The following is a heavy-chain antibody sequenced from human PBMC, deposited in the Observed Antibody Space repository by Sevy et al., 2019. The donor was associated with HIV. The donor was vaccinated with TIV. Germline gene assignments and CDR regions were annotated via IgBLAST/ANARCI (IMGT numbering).Heavy chain of an antibody. CDR2: LSFGCGEI. V-gene: IGHV3-23*01. J-gene: IGHJ4*02. CDR3: AREGGTKPHDY. D-gene: IGHD2-8*01. CDR1: GFTFSTYS. Sequence: GGSLRLSCAASGFTFSTYSMSWVRQPPGKGLEWVSTLSFGCGEINYADSVKGRFTISRDNSKSSVYLQMNNLRPEDTAVCYCAREGGTKPHDYWGQGTLVTVSS.